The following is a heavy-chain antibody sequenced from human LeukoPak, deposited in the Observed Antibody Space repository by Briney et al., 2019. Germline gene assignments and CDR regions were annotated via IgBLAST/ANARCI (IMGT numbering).Heavy chain of an antibody. V-gene: IGHV3-23*01. D-gene: IGHD3-22*01. CDR3: AKALYYDSSGYYYRRRETGYYYVN. CDR2: ISGSGGST. J-gene: IGHJ4*02. Sequence: GGSLRLSCAASGFTFSSYAMSWVRQAPGKGLEWVSAISGSGGSTYYADSVKGRFTISRDNSKNTLYLQMNSLRAEDTAVYCCAKALYYDSSGYYYRRRETGYYYVNWGQGTLVTVSS. CDR1: GFTFSSYA.